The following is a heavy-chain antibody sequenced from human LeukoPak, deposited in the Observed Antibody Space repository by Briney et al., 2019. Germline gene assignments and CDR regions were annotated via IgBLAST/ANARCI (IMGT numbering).Heavy chain of an antibody. CDR2: ITSSSSYI. D-gene: IGHD1-26*01. CDR1: GFTFSSYE. J-gene: IGHJ6*03. Sequence: GGSLRLSCAASGFTFSSYEMNWVRQAPGKGLGWVSSITSSSSYIYYADSVKGRFTISRDNAKSSLYLQMDSLRDEDTAVYYCARDPYSGNYGDYYYYYMDVWGKGTTVTISS. V-gene: IGHV3-21*01. CDR3: ARDPYSGNYGDYYYYYMDV.